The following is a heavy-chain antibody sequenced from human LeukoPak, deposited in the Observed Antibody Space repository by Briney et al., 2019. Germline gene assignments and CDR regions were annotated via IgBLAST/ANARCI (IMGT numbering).Heavy chain of an antibody. CDR3: ARDWGSYAVDDAFDI. D-gene: IGHD1-26*01. V-gene: IGHV1-18*01. J-gene: IGHJ3*02. Sequence: ASVKVSCKASGYTFTTNGITWVRQAPGQGLEWVAWISCYNGDTRYAQKFQGRVTVTTDTTTSTVYMELRSLISDDTAVYYCARDWGSYAVDDAFDIWGQGTMVTVSS. CDR1: GYTFTTNG. CDR2: ISCYNGDT.